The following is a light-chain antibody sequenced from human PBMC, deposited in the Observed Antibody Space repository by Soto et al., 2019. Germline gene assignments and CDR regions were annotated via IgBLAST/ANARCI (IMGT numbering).Light chain of an antibody. CDR3: CSYAGSSTSYV. Sequence: QSVLTQPASVSGSPGRSITISCTGTSSDVGRYNLVSWYQQHPGKAPKLMIYEVSKRPSGVSNRFSGSKSGNTASLTISGLQAEDEADYYCCSYAGSSTSYVFGTGTKVTVL. V-gene: IGLV2-23*02. CDR2: EVS. CDR1: SSDVGRYNL. J-gene: IGLJ1*01.